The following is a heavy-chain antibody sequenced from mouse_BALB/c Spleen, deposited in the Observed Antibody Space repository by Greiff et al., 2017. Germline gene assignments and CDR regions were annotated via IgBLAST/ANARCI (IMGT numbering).Heavy chain of an antibody. CDR1: GDSITSGY. V-gene: IGHV3-8*02. CDR2: ISYSGST. Sequence: EVKLVESGPSLVKPSQTLSLTCSVTGDSITSGYWNWIRKFPGNKLEYMGYISYSGSTYYNPSLKSRISITRDTSKNQYYLQLNSVTTEDTATYYCARLIYDGYYGIGVWGAGTTVTVSS. D-gene: IGHD2-3*01. CDR3: ARLIYDGYYGIGV. J-gene: IGHJ1*01.